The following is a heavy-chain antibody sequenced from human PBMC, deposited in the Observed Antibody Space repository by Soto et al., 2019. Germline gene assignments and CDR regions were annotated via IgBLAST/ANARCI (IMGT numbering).Heavy chain of an antibody. CDR2: IYYSGST. CDR3: ARRYVGNFDY. CDR1: GGSSSSYC. V-gene: IGHV4-59*01. Sequence: PSEILCLTSTVAGGSSSSYCWRWIRQPPGKGLEWIGYIYYSGSTNYNPSLKSRVTISVDTSKNQFSLKLSSVTAADTAVYYCARRYVGNFDYWVQGTLVTVSS. J-gene: IGHJ4*02. D-gene: IGHD3-16*01.